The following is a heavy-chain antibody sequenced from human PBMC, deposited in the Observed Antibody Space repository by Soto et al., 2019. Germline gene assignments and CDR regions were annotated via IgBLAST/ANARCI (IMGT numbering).Heavy chain of an antibody. Sequence: GASLKVSCKASGGTFSGYAISRVRQAPGQGLEWMGGIIPIFGTANYAQRFQGRVTITADESTSTAYMELSSLRSEDTAVYYCASWAMIVGVYYFDYWGQGTLVTVSS. D-gene: IGHD3-22*01. J-gene: IGHJ4*02. V-gene: IGHV1-69*13. CDR2: IIPIFGTA. CDR3: ASWAMIVGVYYFDY. CDR1: GGTFSGYA.